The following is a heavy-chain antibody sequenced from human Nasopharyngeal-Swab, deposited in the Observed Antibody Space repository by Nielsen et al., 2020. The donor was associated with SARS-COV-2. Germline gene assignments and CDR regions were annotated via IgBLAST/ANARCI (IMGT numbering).Heavy chain of an antibody. D-gene: IGHD2-8*01. J-gene: IGHJ6*03. CDR1: GGSFSGYY. V-gene: IGHV4-34*01. CDR3: ARGRRYCTNGVCSYYYMDV. Sequence: SETLSLTCAVYGGSFSGYYWSWIRQPPGKGLEWIGEINHSGSTNYNPSLKSRVTISVDTSKNQFSLKLSSVTAADTAVYYCARGRRYCTNGVCSYYYMDVWGKGTTVTVSS. CDR2: INHSGST.